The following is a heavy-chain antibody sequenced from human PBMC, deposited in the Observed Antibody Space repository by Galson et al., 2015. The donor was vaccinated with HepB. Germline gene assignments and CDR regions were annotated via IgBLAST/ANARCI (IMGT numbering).Heavy chain of an antibody. CDR2: ISYDGSNK. CDR3: TRAGSYRFDY. D-gene: IGHD3-10*01. Sequence: SLRLSCAASGFTFSSYAMHWVRQAPGKGLEWVAVISYDGSNKYYADSVKGRFTISRDNAKNTLYLQMNSLRAEDTAVYYCTRAGSYRFDYWGQGALVTVSS. CDR1: GFTFSSYA. V-gene: IGHV3-30-3*01. J-gene: IGHJ4*02.